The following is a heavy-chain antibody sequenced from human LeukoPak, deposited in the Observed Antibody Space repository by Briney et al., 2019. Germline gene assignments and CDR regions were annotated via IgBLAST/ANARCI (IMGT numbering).Heavy chain of an antibody. CDR3: ARDAGRFLEWLMAITLFDY. D-gene: IGHD3-3*01. Sequence: PGESLRLSCAASGFTFSSYSMNWVRQAPGEGLEGVSSISSSSSYIYHPDPEKGRFTISRDNAKNSLYLQMNSLRAEDTAVYYCARDAGRFLEWLMAITLFDYWGQGTLVTVSS. V-gene: IGHV3-21*01. CDR2: ISSSSSYI. J-gene: IGHJ4*02. CDR1: GFTFSSYS.